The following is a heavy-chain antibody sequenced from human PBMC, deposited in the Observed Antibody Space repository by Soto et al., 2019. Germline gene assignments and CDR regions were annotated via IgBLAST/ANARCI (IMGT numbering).Heavy chain of an antibody. CDR3: ARGWAIAAPRGNYYYGMDV. Sequence: QVQLVQSGAEVKKPGSSVKVSCKASGGTFSSYAISWVRQAPGQGLEWMGGIIPIFGTANFAQKFQGRVTITADESTSTAYMELSSLRSEDTAVYYCARGWAIAAPRGNYYYGMDVWGQGTTVTVSS. V-gene: IGHV1-69*01. J-gene: IGHJ6*02. CDR2: IIPIFGTA. CDR1: GGTFSSYA. D-gene: IGHD6-6*01.